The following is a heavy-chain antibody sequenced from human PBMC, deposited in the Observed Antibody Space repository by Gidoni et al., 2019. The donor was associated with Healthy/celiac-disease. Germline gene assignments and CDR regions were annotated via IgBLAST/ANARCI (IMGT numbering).Heavy chain of an antibody. CDR3: ARDGPPVVAALDY. D-gene: IGHD2-15*01. Sequence: QVQLVESGGGVVQPGRSLRLSCAASGFTFRSDGMHWVRQAPGKGLEWVAVISYDGSNKYYADSVEGRFTIARDNSKNTLYLQMNSLRAEDTAVYYCARDGPPVVAALDYWGQGTLVTVSS. CDR2: ISYDGSNK. V-gene: IGHV3-30*03. J-gene: IGHJ4*02. CDR1: GFTFRSDG.